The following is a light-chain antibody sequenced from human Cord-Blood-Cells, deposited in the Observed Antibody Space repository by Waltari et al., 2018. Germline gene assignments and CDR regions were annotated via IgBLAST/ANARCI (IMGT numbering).Light chain of an antibody. J-gene: IGLJ3*02. V-gene: IGLV2-14*01. CDR1: GSAAGGSNH. Sequence: QPALTQPASVAGSPRQSITIPCTGTGSAAGGSNHGSWHQQHPGKAPKLMIYDVSKRPSGVSNRFSGSKSGNTASLTISGLQAEDEADYYCSSYTSSSTWVFGGGTKLTVL. CDR3: SSYTSSSTWV. CDR2: DVS.